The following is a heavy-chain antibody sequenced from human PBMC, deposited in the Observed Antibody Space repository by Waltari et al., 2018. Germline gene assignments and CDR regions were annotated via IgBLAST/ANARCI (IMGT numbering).Heavy chain of an antibody. J-gene: IGHJ3*02. D-gene: IGHD5-18*01. V-gene: IGHV3-64*02. Sequence: EVQLVESGEGLVQPGGSLRLSCAASGFTFSSYAMHWVRQAPGKGLEYVSAISSNGGSTYYADSVKGRFTISRDNSKNTLYLQMGSLRAEDMAVYYCARGGAMVNWDAFDIWGQGTMVTVSS. CDR3: ARGGAMVNWDAFDI. CDR1: GFTFSSYA. CDR2: ISSNGGST.